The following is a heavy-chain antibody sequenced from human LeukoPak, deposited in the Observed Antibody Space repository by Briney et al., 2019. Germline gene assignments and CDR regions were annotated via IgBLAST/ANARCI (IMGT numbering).Heavy chain of an antibody. CDR2: ISGSGGST. J-gene: IGHJ4*02. D-gene: IGHD5-18*01. CDR3: AKDFLWAGYSYGYDY. CDR1: GFTFSSYA. Sequence: GGSLRLSCAASGFTFSSYAMSWVRQAPGKGLEWVSAISGSGGSTYYADSVKGRFTISRDNSKNTLYLQMNSLRAEDTAVYYCAKDFLWAGYSYGYDYWGRGTLVTVSS. V-gene: IGHV3-23*01.